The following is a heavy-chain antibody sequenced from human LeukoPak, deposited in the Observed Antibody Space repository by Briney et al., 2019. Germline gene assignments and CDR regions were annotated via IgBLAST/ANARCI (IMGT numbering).Heavy chain of an antibody. CDR1: GFSFSSYY. J-gene: IGHJ4*02. CDR2: VSSGSTYI. CDR3: ARPFSRYGDWNFDY. V-gene: IGHV3-21*01. Sequence: GGSLRLSCAASGFSFSSYYMSWVRQAPGKGLEWVSSVSSGSTYIYYADSVRGRFTISRDNAKNSLYLQMNSLRAEDTAVYYCARPFSRYGDWNFDYWGQGTLVTVSS. D-gene: IGHD4-17*01.